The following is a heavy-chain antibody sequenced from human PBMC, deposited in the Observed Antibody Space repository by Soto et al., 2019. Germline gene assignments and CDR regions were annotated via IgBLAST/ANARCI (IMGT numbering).Heavy chain of an antibody. D-gene: IGHD6-19*01. Sequence: PGGSLRLSCAASGFTFSNAWMNWVRQAPGKGLEWVGRIKSKTDGGTTDYAAPVKGRFTISRDDSKNTLYLQMNSLKTEDTAVYYCTTDPSLWLDWEDWFAPWGQGTLVTVSS. J-gene: IGHJ5*02. CDR1: GFTFSNAW. CDR3: TTDPSLWLDWEDWFAP. CDR2: IKSKTDGGTT. V-gene: IGHV3-15*07.